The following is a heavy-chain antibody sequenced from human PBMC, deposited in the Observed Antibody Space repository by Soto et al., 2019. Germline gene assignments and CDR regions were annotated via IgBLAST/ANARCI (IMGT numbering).Heavy chain of an antibody. D-gene: IGHD7-27*01. J-gene: IGHJ4*02. CDR3: ASGNWGSRPLDY. V-gene: IGHV3-7*01. CDR1: GFTFNNYW. Sequence: LQLVESGGGLVQPGGSLRLSCAASGFTFNNYWMSWARQAPGKGLEWVANIKQEGSEKYYMDSVKGRFTVSKDNAKNSLYLQMNSLRAVYSAVYYCASGNWGSRPLDYWGQGTLVTVSS. CDR2: IKQEGSEK.